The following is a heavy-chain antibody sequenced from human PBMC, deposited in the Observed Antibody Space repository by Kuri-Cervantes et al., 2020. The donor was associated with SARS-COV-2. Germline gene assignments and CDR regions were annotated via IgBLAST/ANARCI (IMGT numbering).Heavy chain of an antibody. Sequence: GESLKISCAASGFTFSDYYMNWVRQAPGKGLEWVSSVSSGGTSVYYADSLEGRFTISRDNAKSSLYLEMNSLRAEDTAMYYCARDLGTFSSGWFYMDVWGKGTTVTVSS. CDR2: VSSGGTSV. D-gene: IGHD6-19*01. CDR3: ARDLGTFSSGWFYMDV. V-gene: IGHV3-69-1*01. J-gene: IGHJ6*03. CDR1: GFTFSDYY.